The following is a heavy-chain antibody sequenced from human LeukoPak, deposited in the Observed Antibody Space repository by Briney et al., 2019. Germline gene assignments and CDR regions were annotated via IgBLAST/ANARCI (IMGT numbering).Heavy chain of an antibody. CDR3: ARRRIAVAGTNFDY. CDR1: GFTFSSYS. Sequence: GGSLRLSCAASGFTFSSYSMNWVRQAPGKGLEWVSSISSSSSYIYYADSVKGRFTISRDNAKNSLYLQMNSLRAEDTAVYYCARRRIAVAGTNFDYWGQGTLVTVSS. CDR2: ISSSSSYI. V-gene: IGHV3-21*01. J-gene: IGHJ4*02. D-gene: IGHD6-19*01.